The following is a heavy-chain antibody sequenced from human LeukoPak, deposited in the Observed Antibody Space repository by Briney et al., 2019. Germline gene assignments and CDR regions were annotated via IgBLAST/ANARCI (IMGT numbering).Heavy chain of an antibody. V-gene: IGHV3-7*01. D-gene: IGHD4-11*01. Sequence: GGSLRLSCVASGFPFSNYWMSWVRQAPGKGPEWVASIKQDGSETFYVDSVKGRFTISKDNAKNSLYLLMNSLRAEDTGVYYCAREDHSNYEYWGQGTLVTVSS. J-gene: IGHJ4*02. CDR3: AREDHSNYEY. CDR2: IKQDGSET. CDR1: GFPFSNYW.